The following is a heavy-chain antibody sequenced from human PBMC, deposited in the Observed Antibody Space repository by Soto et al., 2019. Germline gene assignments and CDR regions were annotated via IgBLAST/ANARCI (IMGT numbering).Heavy chain of an antibody. J-gene: IGHJ4*02. D-gene: IGHD5-18*01. CDR1: GFTFSSYA. CDR3: AKDLPISPRYGYGYLFDY. CDR2: ISGSGGST. Sequence: GGSLRLSCAASGFTFSSYAMSWVRQAPGKGLEWVSAISGSGGSTYYADSVKGRFTISRDNSKNTLYLQMNSLRAEDTAVYYCAKDLPISPRYGYGYLFDYWGQGTLVTVSS. V-gene: IGHV3-23*01.